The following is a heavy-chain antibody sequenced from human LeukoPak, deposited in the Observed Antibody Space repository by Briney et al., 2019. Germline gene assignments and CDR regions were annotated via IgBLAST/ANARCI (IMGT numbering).Heavy chain of an antibody. D-gene: IGHD6-13*01. V-gene: IGHV3-53*01. CDR1: GFTVSSNY. CDR3: AVKRYSSTLGKEDY. Sequence: PGGSLRLSCAASGFTVSSNYMSWVRQAPGKGLEWVSVIYSGGSTYYADSVKGRFTISRDNSKNTLYLQMNSLRAEDTAVYYCAVKRYSSTLGKEDYWGQGTLVTVSS. CDR2: IYSGGST. J-gene: IGHJ4*02.